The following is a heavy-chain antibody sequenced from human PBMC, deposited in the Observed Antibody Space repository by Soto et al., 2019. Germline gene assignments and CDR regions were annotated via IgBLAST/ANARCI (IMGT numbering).Heavy chain of an antibody. J-gene: IGHJ4*01. CDR2: LYYRGAT. V-gene: IGHV4-39*01. Sequence: SETLSLTCRVSGCSINNTNYHWGWIRQPPGKGLEWIGTLYYRGATDYNPSLKTRVTISVDTSKNLLSLNLSSVTAADTAVYYCFGVMAATLDYWGQGTLVTVSS. CDR1: GCSINNTNYH. CDR3: FGVMAATLDY. D-gene: IGHD2-21*02.